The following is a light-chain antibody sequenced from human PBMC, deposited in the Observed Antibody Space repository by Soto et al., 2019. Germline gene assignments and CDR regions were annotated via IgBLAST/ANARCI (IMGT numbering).Light chain of an antibody. CDR2: GAS. CDR1: QSVSTN. CDR3: QQYNNYPYT. V-gene: IGKV3-15*01. J-gene: IGKJ2*01. Sequence: EILMTQSPYTLSVSPGERATLSCRASQSVSTNLAWYQQKPGQAPRLLIYGASTRATGIPARFSGSGSGTEFTLTISSLQSEDFAVYHCQQYNNYPYTFGRGTKVEIK.